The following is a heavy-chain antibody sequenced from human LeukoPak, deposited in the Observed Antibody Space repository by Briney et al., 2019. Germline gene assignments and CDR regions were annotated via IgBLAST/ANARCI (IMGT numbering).Heavy chain of an antibody. Sequence: PSETLSLTCSVSGSSISTYYWSWIRQPPGRGLEWIGYIYYSGSTYYNPSLKSRVTISIDTSKNQFSLKLNSVTAADTAVYYCARVQVVVVAGDAFDIWGQGIMVTVSS. J-gene: IGHJ3*02. CDR1: GSSISTYY. CDR3: ARVQVVVVAGDAFDI. CDR2: IYYSGST. V-gene: IGHV4-59*13. D-gene: IGHD2-15*01.